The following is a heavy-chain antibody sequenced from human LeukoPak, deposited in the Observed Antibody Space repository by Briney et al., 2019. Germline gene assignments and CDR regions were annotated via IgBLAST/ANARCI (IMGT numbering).Heavy chain of an antibody. Sequence: GGSRRLSCAASGLTFGNAWMSWVRQAPGKGLEWVARITSKTSDEATDYAAPVRGRFTISRDDSKAPLYLQMDSLETEDTAIYYCTTYRYSYGSTGYSYFDYWGQGILVTVSS. CDR3: TTYRYSYGSTGYSYFDY. V-gene: IGHV3-15*01. D-gene: IGHD3-22*01. J-gene: IGHJ4*02. CDR1: GLTFGNAW. CDR2: ITSKTSDEAT.